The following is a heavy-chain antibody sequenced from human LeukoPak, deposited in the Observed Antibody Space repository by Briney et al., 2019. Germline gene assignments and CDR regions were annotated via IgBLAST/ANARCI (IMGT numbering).Heavy chain of an antibody. CDR2: ISYDGSNK. J-gene: IGHJ4*02. CDR3: AKAPPGYYYDSSGYPDY. D-gene: IGHD3-22*01. CDR1: GFTLSSYG. Sequence: GRSLRLSCAASGFTLSSYGMHWVRQAPGKGLEWVAVISYDGSNKYYADSVKGRFTISRDNSKNTLYLQMNSLRAEDTAVYYCAKAPPGYYYDSSGYPDYWGQGTLVTVSS. V-gene: IGHV3-30*18.